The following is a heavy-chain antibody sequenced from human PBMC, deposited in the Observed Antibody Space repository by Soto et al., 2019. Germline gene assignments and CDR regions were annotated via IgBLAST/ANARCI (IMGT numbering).Heavy chain of an antibody. D-gene: IGHD6-6*01. CDR3: ARSSSGPFDI. CDR2: IRYDGSDK. CDR1: GFTFSGYG. J-gene: IGHJ3*02. Sequence: QVQLVESGGGVVQPGRSLRLSCAASGFTFSGYGMHWVRQAPGTGLEWVAAIRYDGSDKYYVDSVKGRFTISRDNSNNTLYLQMNTLRAEDTAVYYCARSSSGPFDILGQGTMVTVS. V-gene: IGHV3-33*01.